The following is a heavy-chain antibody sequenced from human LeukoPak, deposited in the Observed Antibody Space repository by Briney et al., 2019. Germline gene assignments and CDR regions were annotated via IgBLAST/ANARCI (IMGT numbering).Heavy chain of an antibody. CDR3: ARHPFSAPFDY. V-gene: IGHV4-59*08. CDR2: VYQTGDT. J-gene: IGHJ4*02. D-gene: IGHD6-19*01. CDR1: GGSMNNYY. Sequence: SETLSLTFTVSGGSMNNYYWSWFRRPPGKGLEWIAYVYQTGDTRYNPSLKSRLSISLDTSKNQFSLQLRSVTATDTAVYYCARHPFSAPFDYWGQGILVTVSS.